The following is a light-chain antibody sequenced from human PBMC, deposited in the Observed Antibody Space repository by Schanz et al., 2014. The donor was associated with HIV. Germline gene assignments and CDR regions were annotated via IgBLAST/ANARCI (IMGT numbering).Light chain of an antibody. CDR1: QGIGSY. CDR3: QQYNSYPIT. Sequence: IQLTQSPSSLSASVGDRVTITCRASQGIGSYLGWYQQKPGKAPKFLIYAASILQSGVPSRFSGSGSGTEFTLTISSLQPDDSATYYCQQYNSYPITFGQGTRLEIK. J-gene: IGKJ5*01. V-gene: IGKV1-9*01. CDR2: AAS.